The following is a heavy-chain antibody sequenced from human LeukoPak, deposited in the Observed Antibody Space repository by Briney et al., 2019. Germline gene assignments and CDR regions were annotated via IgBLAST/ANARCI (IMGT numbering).Heavy chain of an antibody. CDR1: GYTFTSYY. Sequence: ASVKVSCKASGYTFTSYYMHWVRQAPGQGLEWMGIINPSGGSTSYAQKFQGRVTMTRDMSTSTVYMELSSLRSEDTAVYYCARGGGGYAGYYYYYYYMDVWGKGTTVTVSS. CDR2: INPSGGST. CDR3: ARGGGGYAGYYYYYYYMDV. V-gene: IGHV1-46*01. J-gene: IGHJ6*03. D-gene: IGHD6-25*01.